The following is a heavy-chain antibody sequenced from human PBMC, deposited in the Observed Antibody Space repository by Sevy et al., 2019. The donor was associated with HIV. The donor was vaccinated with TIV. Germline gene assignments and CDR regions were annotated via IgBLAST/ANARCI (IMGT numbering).Heavy chain of an antibody. J-gene: IGHJ4*02. CDR2: ISTSSSYI. V-gene: IGHV3-21*01. D-gene: IGHD1-26*01. CDR3: ARDEVGGSYWEFDY. CDR1: GFTFSSYS. Sequence: GGSLRLSCAASGFTFSSYSMNWVRQAPGKGLEWVSSISTSSSYIYYADSVKGRFNISRDNAKNSLYLQMNSLRAEDTAVYYCARDEVGGSYWEFDYWGQGTLVTVSS.